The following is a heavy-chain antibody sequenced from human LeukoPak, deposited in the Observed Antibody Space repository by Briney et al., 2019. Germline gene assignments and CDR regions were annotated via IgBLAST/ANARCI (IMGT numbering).Heavy chain of an antibody. V-gene: IGHV3-30*02. J-gene: IGHJ5*02. D-gene: IGHD4-17*01. CDR1: GFVFSKNG. Sequence: GGSLRLSCATSGFVFSKNGMHWVRQAPGKGLEWVAFIRHDESNKYYADSVKGRFTISRDSSKNTLSLQMNSLRPDDTAVYYCAKFSYGDYVAWGQGTLVIVSS. CDR2: IRHDESNK. CDR3: AKFSYGDYVA.